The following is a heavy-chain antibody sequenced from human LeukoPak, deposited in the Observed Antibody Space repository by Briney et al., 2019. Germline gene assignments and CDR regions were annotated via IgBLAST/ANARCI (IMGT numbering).Heavy chain of an antibody. D-gene: IGHD3-3*01. J-gene: IGHJ4*02. V-gene: IGHV1-2*06. CDR3: ARDGPNYDFNPYYFDY. CDR2: INPNSGDT. CDR1: GYTFTGYH. Sequence: ASVKVSCKASGYTFTGYHMHWVRQAPGQGLEWMGRINPNSGDTNYAQKFQGRVTMTRDTSISTAYMELSRLRSDDTAVYYCARDGPNYDFNPYYFDYWGQGTLVTVSS.